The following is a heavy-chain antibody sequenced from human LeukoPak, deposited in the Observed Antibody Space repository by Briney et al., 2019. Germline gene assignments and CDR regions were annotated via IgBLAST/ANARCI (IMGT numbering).Heavy chain of an antibody. CDR1: GYTFTSYD. CDR2: MNPNSGNT. CDR3: ARDSQSGAPEGDY. V-gene: IGHV1-8*01. D-gene: IGHD1-26*01. Sequence: ASVKASCKASGYTFTSYDINWVRQATGQGLEWMGWMNPNSGNTGYAQKFQGRVTMTRNTSISTAYMELSSLRSEDTAVYYCARDSQSGAPEGDYWGQGTLVTVSS. J-gene: IGHJ4*02.